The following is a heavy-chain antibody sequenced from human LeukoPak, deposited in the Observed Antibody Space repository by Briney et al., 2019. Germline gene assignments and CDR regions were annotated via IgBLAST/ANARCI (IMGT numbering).Heavy chain of an antibody. CDR2: IYYSGST. CDR3: ARVAKHFRGGLSFYYMDV. J-gene: IGHJ6*03. D-gene: IGHD3-10*01. Sequence: PSETLSLTCTVSGGSLTNYYWSWIRQPPGKVLDWIGHIYYSGSTNYNPSLKSRVTISLDTSKNQFSLKVISVTAADTAVYYCARVAKHFRGGLSFYYMDVWGKGTTVTISS. CDR1: GGSLTNYY. V-gene: IGHV4-59*01.